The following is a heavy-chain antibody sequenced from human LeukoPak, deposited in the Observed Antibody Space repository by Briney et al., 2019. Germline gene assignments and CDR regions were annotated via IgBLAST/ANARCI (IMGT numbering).Heavy chain of an antibody. CDR1: GGSISSYY. CDR2: IYYSGST. D-gene: IGHD2-15*01. Sequence: PSETLSLTCTVSGGSISSYYWSWIRQPPGKGLEWIGYIYYSGSTNYNPSLKSRVTISVDTSKNQFSLKLSSVTAADTAVYYCARVYRPAVVVVAAKRSDAFDIWGQGTMVTVSS. CDR3: ARVYRPAVVVVAAKRSDAFDI. V-gene: IGHV4-59*01. J-gene: IGHJ3*02.